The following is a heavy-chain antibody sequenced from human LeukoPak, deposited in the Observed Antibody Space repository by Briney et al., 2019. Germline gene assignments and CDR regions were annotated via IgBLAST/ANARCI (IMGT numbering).Heavy chain of an antibody. J-gene: IGHJ6*03. D-gene: IGHD5-12*01. Sequence: PSETLSLTCTVSGGSISSSGDYWGWIRQPPGTGLEWIGTIYYSGSTYYNPSLKSRVTISVDTSKNQFSLRLSSVTAADTAVYYCARVIVATISSAWDYYYMDVWGKGTTVTVSS. CDR3: ARVIVATISSAWDYYYMDV. CDR1: GGSISSSGDY. CDR2: IYYSGST. V-gene: IGHV4-39*01.